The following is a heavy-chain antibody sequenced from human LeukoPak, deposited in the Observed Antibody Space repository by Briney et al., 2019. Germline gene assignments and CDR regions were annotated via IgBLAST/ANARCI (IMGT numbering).Heavy chain of an antibody. CDR2: ISGDGGTT. V-gene: IGHV3-43*02. J-gene: IGHJ4*02. Sequence: GGSLRLSCAASGLPFHDYAMHWVRQAPGKGLEWVALISGDGGTTYYADSVKGRFTISRDNSKTSLYLQMNSLRTEDTAFYYCAKGQSSGIPYFNYWGQGTLVTVFS. CDR1: GLPFHDYA. D-gene: IGHD3-22*01. CDR3: AKGQSSGIPYFNY.